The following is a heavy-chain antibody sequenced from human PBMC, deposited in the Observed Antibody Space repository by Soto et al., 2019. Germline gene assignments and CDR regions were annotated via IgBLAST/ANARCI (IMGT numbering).Heavy chain of an antibody. CDR2: VFYTGST. J-gene: IGHJ5*02. V-gene: IGHV4-59*01. CDR3: AGSYSGTFYGYDT. Sequence: PSETLSLTCTVSGGSISSYHWSWIRQSPGEGLEWIGYVFYTGSTKYNPALKRRVTISVDTSKNQFSLKLSSVSAADTGLYYCAGSYSGTFYGYDTWGQGILVTVSS. D-gene: IGHD1-26*01. CDR1: GGSISSYH.